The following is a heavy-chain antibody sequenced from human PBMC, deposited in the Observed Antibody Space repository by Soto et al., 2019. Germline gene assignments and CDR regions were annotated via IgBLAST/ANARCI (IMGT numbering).Heavy chain of an antibody. V-gene: IGHV3-23*01. CDR2: ISGSGGST. CDR1: GFTFSSYS. CDR3: AKEALYCSGGSCWYFDL. Sequence: EVQMLESGGGLVQPEKSLRLSCAASGFTFSSYSMSWVRQAPGKGLEWVSAISGSGGSTYYADSVKGRFTISRDNSKNTLYLQMNSLRAEDTAVYYCAKEALYCSGGSCWYFDLWGRGTLVTVSS. J-gene: IGHJ2*01. D-gene: IGHD2-15*01.